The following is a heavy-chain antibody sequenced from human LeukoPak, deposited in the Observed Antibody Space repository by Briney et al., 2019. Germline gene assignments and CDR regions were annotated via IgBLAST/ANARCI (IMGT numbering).Heavy chain of an antibody. CDR3: IVFGDSNH. V-gene: IGHV3-23*01. CDR2: ISGSADNT. D-gene: IGHD4-17*01. Sequence: PGGSLRLSCTASGFTLSSYAMSWVRQAPGEGLEWVSTISGSADNTNYAEAVKGRFTISRDTSKNTLYLQINSLRVEDTAVYYCIVFGDSNHWGQGTLVTVSS. CDR1: GFTLSSYA. J-gene: IGHJ5*02.